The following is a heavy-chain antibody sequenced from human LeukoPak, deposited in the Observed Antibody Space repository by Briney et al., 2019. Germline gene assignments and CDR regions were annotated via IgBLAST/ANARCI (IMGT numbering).Heavy chain of an antibody. CDR1: GGSISSGGYY. Sequence: SQTLSLTCTVSGGSISSGGYYWSWIRQHPGRGLEWIGYIYYSGSTYYNPSLKSRVTISVDTSKNQFSLKLSSVTAADTAVYYCARDGITGRYFDLWGRGTLVTVSS. D-gene: IGHD3-16*01. V-gene: IGHV4-31*03. J-gene: IGHJ2*01. CDR2: IYYSGST. CDR3: ARDGITGRYFDL.